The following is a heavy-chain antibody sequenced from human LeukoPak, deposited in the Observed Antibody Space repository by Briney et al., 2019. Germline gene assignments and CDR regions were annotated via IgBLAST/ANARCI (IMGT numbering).Heavy chain of an antibody. Sequence: ASVKVSCKASGYTFTSYDINWVRQATGHGLEWMGIINPSGGSTSYAQKFQGRVTMTRDMSTSTVYMELSSLRSEDTAVYYCARDLVVRGVRHFDYWGQGTLVTVSS. CDR2: INPSGGST. CDR1: GYTFTSYD. V-gene: IGHV1-46*01. D-gene: IGHD3-10*01. CDR3: ARDLVVRGVRHFDY. J-gene: IGHJ4*02.